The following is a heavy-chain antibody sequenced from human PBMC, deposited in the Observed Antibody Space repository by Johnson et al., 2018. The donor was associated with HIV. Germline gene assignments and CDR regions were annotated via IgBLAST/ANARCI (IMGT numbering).Heavy chain of an antibody. Sequence: QVQLVESGGGLVQPGRSLRLSCAASGFTFDDYAMHWVRQAPGKGLEWVAVISYDGSNKYYVDSVKGRFTISRDNAKNCLYLQMNSLRVEDTALYYCVRVMGGYYSSSFGNAFDIWGQGTMVTVSS. CDR1: GFTFDDYA. CDR3: VRVMGGYYSSSFGNAFDI. V-gene: IGHV3-30*03. D-gene: IGHD6-6*01. J-gene: IGHJ3*02. CDR2: ISYDGSNK.